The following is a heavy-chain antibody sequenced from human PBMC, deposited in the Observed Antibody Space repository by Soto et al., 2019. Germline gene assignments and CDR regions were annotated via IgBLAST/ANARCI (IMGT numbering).Heavy chain of an antibody. CDR1: GGSISSGLHY. V-gene: IGHV4-31*03. D-gene: IGHD2-2*01. CDR2: IYNTGST. CDR3: ARGMPYYFDY. J-gene: IGHJ4*02. Sequence: QVQLQESGPGLVKPSQTLSLTCTVSGGSISSGLHYWSWIRQRPGKSLEWIAYIYNTGSTYYNPSLKSRITISVDTSNNQFSLKMSSVTAADTAVYYCARGMPYYFDYWGQGSLVTVSS.